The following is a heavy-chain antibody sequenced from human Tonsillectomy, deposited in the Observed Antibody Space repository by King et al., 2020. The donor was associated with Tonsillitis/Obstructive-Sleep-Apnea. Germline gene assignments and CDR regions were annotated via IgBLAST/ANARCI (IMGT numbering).Heavy chain of an antibody. J-gene: IGHJ6*03. D-gene: IGHD4-11*01. CDR3: ARAPSSRPTTVSSGGLDYYMDV. Sequence: QLVQSGAEVKKPGASVKVSCKASGYTFTSYDINWVRQATGQGLEWMGWMNPNSGNTGYAQKFQGRVTMTRNTSISTAYMELSSLRSEDTAVYYCARAPSSRPTTVSSGGLDYYMDVWGKGTTVTVSS. CDR2: MNPNSGNT. V-gene: IGHV1-8*01. CDR1: GYTFTSYD.